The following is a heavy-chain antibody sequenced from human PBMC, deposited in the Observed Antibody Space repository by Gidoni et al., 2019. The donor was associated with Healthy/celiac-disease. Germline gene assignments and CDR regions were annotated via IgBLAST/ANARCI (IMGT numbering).Heavy chain of an antibody. J-gene: IGHJ4*02. Sequence: EVQLVESGGVVVQPGGSLRLSCAYYGFTFDDYTMHWFSQATGKVLECVSLISWDGGSTYYADSVKGRFTISRDNSKNSLYLQMNSLRTEDTALYYCAKESVAGTLPDYWGQGTLVTVSS. CDR2: ISWDGGST. CDR1: GFTFDDYT. V-gene: IGHV3-43*01. CDR3: AKESVAGTLPDY. D-gene: IGHD6-19*01.